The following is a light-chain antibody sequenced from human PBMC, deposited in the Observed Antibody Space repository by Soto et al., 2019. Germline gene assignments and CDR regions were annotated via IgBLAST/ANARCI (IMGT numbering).Light chain of an antibody. V-gene: IGKV3-20*01. Sequence: EIVLTQSPGTLSLSLGERATLSCRASQSVASSYLAWYQQKPGQAPRLLIYGTSSRDTGIPDRFSGSGSGTDFSLTISRLEPEDFAVYYCQHYGSSPPDTFGQGTNLEIK. J-gene: IGKJ2*01. CDR1: QSVASSY. CDR3: QHYGSSPPDT. CDR2: GTS.